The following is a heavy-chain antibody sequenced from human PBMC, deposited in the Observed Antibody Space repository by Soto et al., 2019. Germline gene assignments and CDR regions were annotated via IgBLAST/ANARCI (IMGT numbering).Heavy chain of an antibody. CDR3: ARESLYDFWSGYYTGEFDY. CDR1: GFTFSSYG. V-gene: IGHV3-33*01. J-gene: IGHJ4*02. D-gene: IGHD3-3*01. CDR2: IWYDGSNK. Sequence: QVQLVESGGGVVQPGRSLRLSCAASGFTFSSYGMHWVRQAPGKGLEWVAVIWYDGSNKYYADSVKGRFTISRDNSKNTLYRQMNSLRAEDTAVYYCARESLYDFWSGYYTGEFDYWGQGTLVTVSS.